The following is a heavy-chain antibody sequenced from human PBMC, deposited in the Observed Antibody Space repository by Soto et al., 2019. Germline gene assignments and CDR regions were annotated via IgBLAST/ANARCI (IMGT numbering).Heavy chain of an antibody. CDR3: ARSYYYDSRDFDY. Sequence: ASVKVSCKASGYTFTGYYMHWVRQAPGQGLEWMGWINPNSGGTNYAQKFQGRVTMTRDTSISTAYMELSRLRSDDTAVYYCARSYYYDSRDFDYWGPGALVTVSS. J-gene: IGHJ4*02. V-gene: IGHV1-2*02. CDR2: INPNSGGT. D-gene: IGHD3-22*01. CDR1: GYTFTGYY.